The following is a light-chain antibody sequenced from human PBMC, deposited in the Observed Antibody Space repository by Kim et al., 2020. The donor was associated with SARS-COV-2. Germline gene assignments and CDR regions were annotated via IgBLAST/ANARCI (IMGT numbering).Light chain of an antibody. V-gene: IGKV1-39*01. CDR3: QQSYSTPLT. Sequence: AYVGDRVTITCRASQSISSYLNWYQQKPGKAPKLLIYAASSLQSGVPSRFSGSGSGTNFTLTISSLQPEDFATYYCQQSYSTPLTFGGGTKVDIK. CDR1: QSISSY. J-gene: IGKJ4*01. CDR2: AAS.